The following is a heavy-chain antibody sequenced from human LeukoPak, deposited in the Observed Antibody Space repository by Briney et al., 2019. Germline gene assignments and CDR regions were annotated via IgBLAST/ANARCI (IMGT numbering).Heavy chain of an antibody. CDR3: ARVRISGTWYNWFDP. J-gene: IGHJ5*02. D-gene: IGHD1-26*01. V-gene: IGHV1-18*01. CDR1: GYTFASYG. CDR2: ISAYNGNT. Sequence: ASVKVSCKASGYTFASYGISWVQQAPGQGLEWMGWISAYNGNTNYAQKLQGRVTMTTDTSTSTAYMELRSLRSDDTAVYYCARVRISGTWYNWFDPWGQGTLVTVSS.